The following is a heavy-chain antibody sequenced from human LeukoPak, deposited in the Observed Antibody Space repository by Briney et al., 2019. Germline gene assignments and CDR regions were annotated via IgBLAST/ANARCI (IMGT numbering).Heavy chain of an antibody. J-gene: IGHJ4*02. CDR1: GFTFSSYE. CDR3: AKDQRFALSNYDY. D-gene: IGHD2/OR15-2a*01. Sequence: GGSLRLSCAASGFTFSSYEMNWVRQAPGKGLEWVSGISGSGGSTYYADSVKGRFTISRDNSNNTLYLQMTSLRAEDTAVYYCAKDQRFALSNYDYWGQGTLVTVSS. CDR2: ISGSGGST. V-gene: IGHV3-23*01.